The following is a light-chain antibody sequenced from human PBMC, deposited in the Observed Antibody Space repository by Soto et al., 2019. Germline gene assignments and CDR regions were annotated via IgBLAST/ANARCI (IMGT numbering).Light chain of an antibody. CDR3: QQYGSSPLT. V-gene: IGKV3-20*01. J-gene: IGKJ4*01. CDR2: GAS. Sequence: EIVLTQSPGTLSLSPGERATLSCRASQSVSGSSLAWYQQKPGQAPRLLIYGASSRDTGIPDRFSGSGSGTDFTLTIIRLEPEDFAVYYCQQYGSSPLTFGGGTKVEIK. CDR1: QSVSGSS.